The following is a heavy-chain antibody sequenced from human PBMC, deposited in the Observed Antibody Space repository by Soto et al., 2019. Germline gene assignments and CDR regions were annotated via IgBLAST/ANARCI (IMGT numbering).Heavy chain of an antibody. CDR1: GGTFSSYT. J-gene: IGHJ4*02. Sequence: QVQLVQSGAEVKKPGSSVEVSCKVSGGTFSSYTISWVRQAPGQGLEWMGRIIPVLDIEKYAQKFQGRVTITADKSTSTAYMELVSLRSEDTAVYYCAGLTETGTTAYDYWGQGTLVNVSS. CDR2: IIPVLDIE. V-gene: IGHV1-69*02. D-gene: IGHD1-7*01. CDR3: AGLTETGTTAYDY.